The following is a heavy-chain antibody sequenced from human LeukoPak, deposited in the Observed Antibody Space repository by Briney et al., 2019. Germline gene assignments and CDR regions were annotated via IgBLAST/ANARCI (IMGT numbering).Heavy chain of an antibody. CDR2: IYHSGST. V-gene: IGHV4-4*02. D-gene: IGHD4-23*01. CDR1: GGSISSSNW. CDR3: ARDIHGGNSSTSDWYFDL. J-gene: IGHJ2*01. Sequence: SETLSLTCAVSGGSISSSNWWSWVRQPPGKGLEWIGEIYHSGSTNYNPSLKSRVTISVDKSKNQFSLKLSSVTAADTAVYYCARDIHGGNSSTSDWYFDLWGRGTLVTVSS.